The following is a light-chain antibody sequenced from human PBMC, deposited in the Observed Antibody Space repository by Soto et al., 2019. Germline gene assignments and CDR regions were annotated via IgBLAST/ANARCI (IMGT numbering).Light chain of an antibody. CDR1: QSVSSY. CDR3: QQRSVWPRT. Sequence: EVVLTQFPATLSLSPGDGATLSCRASQSVSSYLAWYQQKRGQAPRLLIYDSSNRATGIPARFSGSGSGTDFRLIISSLEPEDFAVYYCQQRSVWPRTFGGGTKVDIK. V-gene: IGKV3-11*01. J-gene: IGKJ4*01. CDR2: DSS.